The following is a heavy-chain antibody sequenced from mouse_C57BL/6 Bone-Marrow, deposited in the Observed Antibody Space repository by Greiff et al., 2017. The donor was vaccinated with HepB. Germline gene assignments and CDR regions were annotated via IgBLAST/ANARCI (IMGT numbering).Heavy chain of an antibody. D-gene: IGHD1-1*01. CDR3: ARDGPTGNFDY. CDR2: INYDGSST. CDR1: GFTFSDYY. V-gene: IGHV5-16*01. Sequence: EVKVVESEGGLVQPGSSMKLSCTASGFTFSDYYMAWVRQVPEKGLEWVANINYDGSSTYYLDSLKSRFIISRDNAKNILYLQMSSLKSEDTATYYCARDGPTGNFDYWGQGTTLTVSS. J-gene: IGHJ2*01.